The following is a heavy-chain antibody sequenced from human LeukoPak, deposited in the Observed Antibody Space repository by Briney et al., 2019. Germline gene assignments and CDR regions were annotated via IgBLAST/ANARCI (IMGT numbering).Heavy chain of an antibody. Sequence: PGGSLRLSYVVSGFTFNNYAMSWVRQAPGKGLEWVSSISIRGVNPTYADSVKGRFTISRDNSKNTLCLQMNSLRAEDTAVYYCPRDQVRGIIFYGVDVWGQGTTVTVSS. CDR3: PRDQVRGIIFYGVDV. J-gene: IGHJ6*02. CDR1: GFTFNNYA. V-gene: IGHV3-23*01. D-gene: IGHD3-10*01. CDR2: ISIRGVNP.